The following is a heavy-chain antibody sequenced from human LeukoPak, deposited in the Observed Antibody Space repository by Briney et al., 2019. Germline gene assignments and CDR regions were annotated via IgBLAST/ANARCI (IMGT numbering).Heavy chain of an antibody. CDR3: ARGNYGSGSQNWFDP. Sequence: GASVKVSCKASGYTFTSYAISWVRQAPGQGLEWMGGIIPIFGTANYAQKFQGRVTITADKSTSTAYMELSSLRSEDTAVYYCARGNYGSGSQNWFDPWGQGTLVTVSS. V-gene: IGHV1-69*06. J-gene: IGHJ5*02. D-gene: IGHD3-10*01. CDR1: GYTFTSYA. CDR2: IIPIFGTA.